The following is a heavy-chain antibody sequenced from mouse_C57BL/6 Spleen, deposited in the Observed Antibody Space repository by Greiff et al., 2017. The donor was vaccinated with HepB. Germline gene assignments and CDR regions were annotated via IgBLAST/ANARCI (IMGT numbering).Heavy chain of an antibody. D-gene: IGHD2-10*01. J-gene: IGHJ4*01. CDR3: ASAYYGNYFYAMDY. V-gene: IGHV1-52*01. CDR1: GYTFTSYW. CDR2: IDPSDSGT. Sequence: QVQLQQPGAELVRPGSSVKLSCKASGYTFTSYWMHWVKQRPIQGLEWIGNIDPSDSGTHYNQKFKDKATLTVDKSSSTAYMQLSSLTSEDSAVYYCASAYYGNYFYAMDYWGQGTSVTVSS.